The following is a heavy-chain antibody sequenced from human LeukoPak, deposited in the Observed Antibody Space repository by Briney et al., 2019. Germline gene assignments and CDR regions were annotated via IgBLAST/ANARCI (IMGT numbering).Heavy chain of an antibody. CDR1: GGTFSSYA. CDR2: IIPIFGTA. Sequence: GASVKVSCKASGGTFSSYAISWVRQAPGQGLEWMGGIIPIFGTANYAQKFQGRVTITADKSTSTAYMELRSLRSDDTAVYYCAREGGYCSGGSCYSGWFDPWGQGTLVTVSS. V-gene: IGHV1-69*06. J-gene: IGHJ5*02. CDR3: AREGGYCSGGSCYSGWFDP. D-gene: IGHD2-15*01.